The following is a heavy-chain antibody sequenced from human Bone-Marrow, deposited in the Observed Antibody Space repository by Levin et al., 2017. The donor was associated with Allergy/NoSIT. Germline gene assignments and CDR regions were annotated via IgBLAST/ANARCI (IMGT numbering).Heavy chain of an antibody. CDR1: GDSIISATYY. CDR3: ARVPALRFLDWFLDY. Sequence: TTSETLSLTCTVSGDSIISATYYWGWVRQPPGKGLEWIGSVYFSGSTYLSPFLKSRVTMSVDTSRSHFSLNLSSVTAAATAVYYCARVPALRFLDWFLDYWGRGVLVTVSS. V-gene: IGHV4-39*02. D-gene: IGHD3-9*01. J-gene: IGHJ4*02. CDR2: VYFSGST.